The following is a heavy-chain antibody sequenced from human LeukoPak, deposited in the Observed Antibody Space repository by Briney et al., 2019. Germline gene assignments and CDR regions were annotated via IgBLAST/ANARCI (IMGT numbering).Heavy chain of an antibody. V-gene: IGHV3-21*01. CDR1: RFTFSSYS. J-gene: IGHJ4*02. Sequence: GGSLRLSCAASRFTFSSYSMNWVRQAPGKGLEWVSSISSSGSYIYYADSVKGRFTISRDNAKNSLYLQMNSLRAEDTAVYYCAKHARLAAAGTEHYSDFWGQGSLVTVSS. CDR2: ISSSGSYI. D-gene: IGHD6-13*01. CDR3: AKHARLAAAGTEHYSDF.